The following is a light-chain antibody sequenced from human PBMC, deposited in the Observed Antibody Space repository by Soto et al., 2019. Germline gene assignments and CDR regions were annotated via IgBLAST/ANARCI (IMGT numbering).Light chain of an antibody. CDR2: AAS. J-gene: IGKJ4*01. CDR3: QKYNIVPLT. Sequence: DIEMTQSPSSLSASVGDRVTITCRASQGISNYLAWYQQKPGKVPKLLIYAASTLQSGVPSRISGSGSGTDFTITITRLQHEDVATYYCQKYNIVPLTFGGGTKVEIK. V-gene: IGKV1-27*01. CDR1: QGISNY.